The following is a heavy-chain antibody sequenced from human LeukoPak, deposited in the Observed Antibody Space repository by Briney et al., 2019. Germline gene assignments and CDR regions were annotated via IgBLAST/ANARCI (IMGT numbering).Heavy chain of an antibody. CDR2: IKQDGSEK. CDR1: GFTFSSYW. V-gene: IGHV3-7*01. J-gene: IGHJ6*02. CDR3: ARDLDSSGWYGYYYYYYGMDV. Sequence: GGSLRLSCAASGFTFSSYWMSGVRQAPGRGREWVANIKQDGSEKYYVDSVKGRFTISRDNAKNSLYLQMNSLRAEDTAVYYCARDLDSSGWYGYYYYYYGMDVWGQGTTVTVSS. D-gene: IGHD6-19*01.